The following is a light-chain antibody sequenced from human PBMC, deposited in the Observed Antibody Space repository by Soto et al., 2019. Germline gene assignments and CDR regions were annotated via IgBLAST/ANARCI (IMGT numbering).Light chain of an antibody. CDR3: QQYGSSPYT. CDR1: QAFTNNY. J-gene: IGKJ2*01. V-gene: IGKV3-20*01. Sequence: EIVLTQSPGTLSLSPGERAILSCRVSQAFTNNYLAWYQQRPGQAPRLLIFGASSRATGIPDRFSGSGSGTDFTLIISGLEPEDSAVYYCQQYGSSPYTFGQGTKVEIK. CDR2: GAS.